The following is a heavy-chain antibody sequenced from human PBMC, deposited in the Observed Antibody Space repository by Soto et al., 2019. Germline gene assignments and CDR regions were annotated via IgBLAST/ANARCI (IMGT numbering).Heavy chain of an antibody. CDR3: AKTSIAAYFYGLDV. CDR1: GFSFHDNT. CDR2: ISWDGYIT. D-gene: IGHD6-13*01. V-gene: IGHV3-43*01. J-gene: IGHJ6*02. Sequence: SLRLSCAASGFSFHDNTVHWVRQPPGKGLEWVSLISWDGYITYYADSVKGRFTISRDSSKNSLYLQMNNLRTEDTALYYCAKTSIAAYFYGLDVWGQGTRVTVSS.